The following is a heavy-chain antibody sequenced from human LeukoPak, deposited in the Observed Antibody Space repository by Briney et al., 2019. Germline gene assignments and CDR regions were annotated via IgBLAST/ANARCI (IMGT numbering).Heavy chain of an antibody. CDR1: GFTFTDYY. D-gene: IGHD6-13*01. V-gene: IGHV3-11*05. Sequence: GGSLRLSCAASGFTFTDYYMSWIRQAPGKGLEWVSHISSSSSYTNYADSVKGRFTISRDNAKNSLYLQMNSLRAEDTAVYYCARGENIAAVDYWGQGTLVTVSS. CDR3: ARGENIAAVDY. J-gene: IGHJ4*02. CDR2: ISSSSSYT.